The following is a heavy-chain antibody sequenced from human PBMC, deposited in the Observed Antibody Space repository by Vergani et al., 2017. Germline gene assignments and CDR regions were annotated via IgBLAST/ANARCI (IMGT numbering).Heavy chain of an antibody. J-gene: IGHJ4*02. V-gene: IGHV1-8*02. D-gene: IGHD6-19*01. CDR2: MNPNSGNT. CDR3: AKGVGLVPFDY. Sequence: QVQLVQSGAEVKKPGSSVKVSCKASGGTFSSYAISWVRQATGQGLEWMGWMNPNSGNTGYAQKFQGRVTMTRNTSISTAYMELSSLRAEDTAVYYCAKGVGLVPFDYWGQGTLVTVSS. CDR1: GGTFSSYA.